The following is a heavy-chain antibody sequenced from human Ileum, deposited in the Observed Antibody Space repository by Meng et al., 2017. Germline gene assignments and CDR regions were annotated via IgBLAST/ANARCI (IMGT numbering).Heavy chain of an antibody. Sequence: SSVKVSCKASGGTFSSYAISWVRQAPGQGLEWMGGIIAIYDTTKYVQKFQGRVTITADKSTDTAYMELSSLRSEDTAMYYCATRRGIAVTGGGFDYWGQGTLVTVSS. D-gene: IGHD6-19*01. CDR3: ATRRGIAVTGGGFDY. J-gene: IGHJ4*02. CDR2: IIAIYDTT. CDR1: GGTFSSYA. V-gene: IGHV1-69*06.